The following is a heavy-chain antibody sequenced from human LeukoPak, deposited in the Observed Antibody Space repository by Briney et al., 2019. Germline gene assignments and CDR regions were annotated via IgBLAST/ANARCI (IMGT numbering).Heavy chain of an antibody. Sequence: GGSLRLSCAASGFTFSNYAMSWVRQAPGKGLEWVSAIGGRDGGTYYADSVKGRLTVSRDDPKNTLYLQMNTLRAEDTAVYYCAKWGDYDILTGYYDSDYWGQGTLVTVSS. CDR2: IGGRDGGT. CDR1: GFTFSNYA. D-gene: IGHD3-9*01. V-gene: IGHV3-23*01. CDR3: AKWGDYDILTGYYDSDY. J-gene: IGHJ4*02.